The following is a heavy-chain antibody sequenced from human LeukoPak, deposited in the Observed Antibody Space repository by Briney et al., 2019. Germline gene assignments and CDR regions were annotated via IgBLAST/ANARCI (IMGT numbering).Heavy chain of an antibody. Sequence: PGGSLRLSCAASVFTFSRYWMRRVRQAPGKGLEGVANIKNDGSEEYYVDSVKGRFTISRDNARNSLFLQMNSLTVEDTAVYYCARAIRGSAVGTGDRWGQGTLVTVSS. V-gene: IGHV3-7*01. CDR3: ARAIRGSAVGTGDR. J-gene: IGHJ4*02. CDR2: IKNDGSEE. CDR1: VFTFSRYW. D-gene: IGHD6-13*01.